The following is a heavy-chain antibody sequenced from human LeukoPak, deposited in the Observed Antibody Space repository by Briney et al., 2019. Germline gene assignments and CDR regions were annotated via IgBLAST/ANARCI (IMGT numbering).Heavy chain of an antibody. Sequence: SETLSLTCTVSGDSVNSANYFWSWIRQPPGKGLEWIGYIYYSGSTNYNPSLKSRVIISMDTSKNQFSLKLSSVTAADTAVYYCAREGITEPYWGQRTLVTVSS. J-gene: IGHJ4*02. CDR1: GDSVNSANYF. CDR2: IYYSGST. V-gene: IGHV4-61*01. CDR3: AREGITEPY. D-gene: IGHD1-14*01.